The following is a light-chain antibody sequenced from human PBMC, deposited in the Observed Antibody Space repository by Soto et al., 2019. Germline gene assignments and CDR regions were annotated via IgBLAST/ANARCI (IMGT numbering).Light chain of an antibody. Sequence: SCALTQPPSGSVGPGQTARITCGGNNIGGRSVHWYQQKPGQAPAPVVYDDSARPSGIPERFSGSTYGNTATLIISMVDAGAQADYFSQLWNSSSDQVIFGGGTK. CDR3: QLWNSSSDQVI. CDR1: NIGGRS. CDR2: DDS. J-gene: IGLJ2*01. V-gene: IGLV3-21*02.